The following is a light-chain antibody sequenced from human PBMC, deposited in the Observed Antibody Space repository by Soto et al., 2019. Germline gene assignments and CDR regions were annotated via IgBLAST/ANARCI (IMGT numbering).Light chain of an antibody. CDR1: SSDVGSYNL. Sequence: QWSLSQPASVSGSPGQSITISCTGTSSDVGSYNLVSWYQQHPGKAPKLMIYEGSKRPSGVSNRFSGSKSGNTASLTISGLQAEDEADYYCCSYAGSSTWVFGGGTKLTVL. V-gene: IGLV2-23*01. J-gene: IGLJ2*01. CDR3: CSYAGSSTWV. CDR2: EGS.